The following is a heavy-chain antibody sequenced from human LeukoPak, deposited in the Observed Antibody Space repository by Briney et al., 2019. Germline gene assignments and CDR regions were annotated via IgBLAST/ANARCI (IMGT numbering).Heavy chain of an antibody. CDR3: ARADPKN. V-gene: IGHV3-74*01. J-gene: IGHJ4*02. CDR2: INSDGSST. CDR1: GFTFSSYA. Sequence: GGSLRLSCAASGFTFSSYAVSWVRQAPGKGLEWVSRINSDGSSTSYADSVKGRFTISRDNAKNTLYLQMNSLRAEDTAVYYCARADPKNWGQGTLVTVSS.